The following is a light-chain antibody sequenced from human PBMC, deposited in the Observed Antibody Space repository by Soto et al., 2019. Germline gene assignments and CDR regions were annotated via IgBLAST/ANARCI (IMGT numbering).Light chain of an antibody. CDR2: SDN. CDR1: TANIGKNY. CDR3: AAWDDRMSGRV. V-gene: IGLV1-47*02. Sequence: QLVLTQSPSTSGTPGQRVTISCSGNTANIGKNYVYWYQQFPGTAPKLLIYSDNQRPSWVPDRFSVSKSDTSASLAISGLRSEDEAVYYCAAWDDRMSGRVFGGGTKVTFL. J-gene: IGLJ3*02.